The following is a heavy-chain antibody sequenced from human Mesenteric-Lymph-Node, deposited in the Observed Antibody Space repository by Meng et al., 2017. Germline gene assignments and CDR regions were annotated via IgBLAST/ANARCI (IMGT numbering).Heavy chain of an antibody. CDR2: VYHRGDT. CDR3: ARTNYGDYNWFDP. J-gene: IGHJ5*02. D-gene: IGHD4-17*01. Sequence: QVHVRGSGPGLVKPSGTLSLTCAVFGGSISSSNWWSWVRQPPGKGLEWIGEVYHRGDTNYNPSLKSRVVISVDRSKNQFSLNLSSVTAADTAVYFCARTNYGDYNWFDPWGQGTLVTVSS. V-gene: IGHV4-4*02. CDR1: GGSISSSNW.